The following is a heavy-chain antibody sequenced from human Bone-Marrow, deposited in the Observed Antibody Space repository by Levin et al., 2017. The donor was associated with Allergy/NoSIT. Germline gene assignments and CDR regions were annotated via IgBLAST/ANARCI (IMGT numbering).Heavy chain of an antibody. Sequence: GESLKISCAASGFTFSSCWMDWVRQAPGTGLVWVSRISSDGSSTTYADSVKGRFTISRDNAKNTLYLQMNSLRAEDTAVYYCARDGGYRLFDYWGQGTLVTVSS. CDR3: ARDGGYRLFDY. V-gene: IGHV3-74*01. CDR1: GFTFSSCW. J-gene: IGHJ4*02. D-gene: IGHD3-16*01. CDR2: ISSDGSST.